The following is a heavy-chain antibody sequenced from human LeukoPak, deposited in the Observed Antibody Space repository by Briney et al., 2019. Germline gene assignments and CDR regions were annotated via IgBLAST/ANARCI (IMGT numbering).Heavy chain of an antibody. CDR3: SRESGPFSPFGY. J-gene: IGHJ4*02. CDR1: GGSISSSRYH. D-gene: IGHD1-26*01. Sequence: SETLSLTCTVSGGSISSSRYHWVWIRQPPGEGLDWIGTISYSGSTYYNPSLKSRVTMSLDESKNHLSLNLASVTAADTAVYYCSRESGPFSPFGYWGQGTLVTVTS. CDR2: ISYSGST. V-gene: IGHV4-39*07.